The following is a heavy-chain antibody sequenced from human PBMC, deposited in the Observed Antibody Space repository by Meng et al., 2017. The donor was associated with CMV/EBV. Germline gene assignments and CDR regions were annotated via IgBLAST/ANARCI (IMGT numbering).Heavy chain of an antibody. Sequence: GGSLRLSCAASGFTFSSYWMHWVRQAPGKGLEWVSSISSSSSYIYYADSVKGRFTISRDNAKNSLYLQMNSLRAEDTAVYYCAREAPLSFWSGLNWGQGTLVTVSS. CDR2: ISSSSSYI. CDR3: AREAPLSFWSGLN. CDR1: GFTFSSYW. J-gene: IGHJ4*02. D-gene: IGHD3-3*01. V-gene: IGHV3-21*01.